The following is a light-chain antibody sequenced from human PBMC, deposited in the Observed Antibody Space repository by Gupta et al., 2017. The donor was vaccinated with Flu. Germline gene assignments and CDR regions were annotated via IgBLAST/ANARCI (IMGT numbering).Light chain of an antibody. J-gene: IGLJ3*02. CDR3: LLYYGGNQGV. Sequence: TVTRTCASSTGAVTTDYYPNWIQQRPEQAPRALIYGTTNSRARTPARFSGSLLGGKAALTLSGVQPEDEADYYCLLYYGGNQGVFGGGTRLTVL. CDR2: GTT. V-gene: IGLV7-43*01. CDR1: TGAVTTDYY.